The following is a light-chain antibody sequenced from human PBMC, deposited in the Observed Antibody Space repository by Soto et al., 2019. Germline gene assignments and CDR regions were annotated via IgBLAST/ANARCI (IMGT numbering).Light chain of an antibody. Sequence: DIVMTQSPDSLAVSLGERATINCKSSQTVLDSSKNKNYLAWYQQKPGQPPKLLIYWGSTRESGVPDRFSGGGFGTVFTLTINSLQAEDVAGYYCQQYFDTPWTFGQGTKVEI. CDR2: WGS. CDR3: QQYFDTPWT. J-gene: IGKJ1*01. CDR1: QTVLDSSKNKNY. V-gene: IGKV4-1*01.